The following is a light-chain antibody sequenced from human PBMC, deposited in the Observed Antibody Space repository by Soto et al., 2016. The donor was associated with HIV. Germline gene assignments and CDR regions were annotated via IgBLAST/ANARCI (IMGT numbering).Light chain of an antibody. CDR3: MQALQTPRT. Sequence: DIVMTQSPLTLPVTPGESASISCRSSQSLLHSNGYYYLTWYLQKPGQSPRLLMYLGSTRASWVPDRFSGSGSGTDFTLKISRVEADDIGVYYCMQALQTPRTFGQGTKVEIK. J-gene: IGKJ1*01. V-gene: IGKV2-28*01. CDR1: QSLLHSNGYYY. CDR2: LGS.